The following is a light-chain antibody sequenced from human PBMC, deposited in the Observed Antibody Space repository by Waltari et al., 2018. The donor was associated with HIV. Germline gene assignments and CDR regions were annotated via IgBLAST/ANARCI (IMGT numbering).Light chain of an antibody. Sequence: NFMLTQPHSVSESPGKTVTISCTRSSGSIASNYVQWYQQRPGSSPTTVIYEDNQRPAGVPDRFSVSMHSSSNSASLTISGLKTEDEADYDCQSYDSSDHVVVGGGTKLTVL. V-gene: IGLV6-57*01. CDR1: SGSIASNY. J-gene: IGLJ2*01. CDR2: EDN. CDR3: QSYDSSDHVV.